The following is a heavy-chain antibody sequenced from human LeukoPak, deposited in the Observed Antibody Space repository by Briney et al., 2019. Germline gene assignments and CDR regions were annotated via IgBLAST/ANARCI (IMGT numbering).Heavy chain of an antibody. D-gene: IGHD3-16*02. CDR2: IYTSGST. CDR3: ARGGVPGDYVWGSYRYPYYFDY. J-gene: IGHJ4*02. V-gene: IGHV4-4*07. CDR1: GGSLSSYY. Sequence: PSETLSLTCTVSGGSLSSYYWSWIRQPAGKGLEWIGRIYTSGSTNYNPSLQSRVSMSIVTSKNQLSLMLSSVTAADTAVYYCARGGVPGDYVWGSYRYPYYFDYWGQGTLVTVSS.